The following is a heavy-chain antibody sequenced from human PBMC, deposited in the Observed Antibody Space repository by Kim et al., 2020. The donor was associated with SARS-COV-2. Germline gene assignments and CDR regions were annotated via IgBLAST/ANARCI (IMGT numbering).Heavy chain of an antibody. CDR1: GFTFNNHA. CDR2: IDNSGGGT. D-gene: IGHD3-10*01. CDR3: AKGALRGGFYYYGLDV. J-gene: IGHJ6*01. Sequence: GGSLRLSCAASGFTFNNHAMSWVRQAPGKGLEWVSAIDNSGGGTYYADSVKGRFTISRDNSKNTLYLQMNSLGAEDTAVYFCAKGALRGGFYYYGLDVWG. V-gene: IGHV3-23*01.